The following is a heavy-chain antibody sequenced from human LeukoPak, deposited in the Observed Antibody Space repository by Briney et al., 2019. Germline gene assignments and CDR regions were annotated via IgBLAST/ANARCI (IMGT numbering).Heavy chain of an antibody. V-gene: IGHV3-23*01. CDR1: GFTFSSYS. J-gene: IGHJ4*02. CDR3: GKTPGDCTGGTCYSFDY. Sequence: GGSLRLSCAASGFTFSSYSMTWVRQAPGKGLEWVSSISGSGDNTYYADSVKGRFTVSRDNSKNTLYLQMNSLRAEDTAVYYCGKTPGDCTGGTCYSFDYWGQGSLVTVSS. CDR2: ISGSGDNT. D-gene: IGHD2-15*01.